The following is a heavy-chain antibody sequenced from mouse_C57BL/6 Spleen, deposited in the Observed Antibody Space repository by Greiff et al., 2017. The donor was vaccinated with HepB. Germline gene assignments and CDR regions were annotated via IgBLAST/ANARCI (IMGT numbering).Heavy chain of an antibody. CDR3: ARSGYSYAMDD. J-gene: IGHJ4*01. CDR2: IYPGDGDT. CDR1: GYAFSSSW. D-gene: IGHD2-3*01. V-gene: IGHV1-82*01. Sequence: QVQLQQSGPELVKPGASVKISCKASGYAFSSSWMNWVKQRPGKGLEWIGRIYPGDGDTNYNGKFKGKATLTADKSSSTAYMQLSSLTSEDSAVYFCARSGYSYAMDDWGQGTSVTVSS.